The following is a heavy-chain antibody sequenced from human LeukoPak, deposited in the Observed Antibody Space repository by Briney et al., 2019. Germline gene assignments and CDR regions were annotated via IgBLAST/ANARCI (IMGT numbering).Heavy chain of an antibody. V-gene: IGHV3-33*01. CDR2: IWHDGTKR. CDR1: GFTFSDYG. J-gene: IGHJ4*02. D-gene: IGHD1-26*01. CDR3: AREGSWGATCPGY. Sequence: PGGSLRLSCTASGFTFSDYGMHWVRQSPGKGLEWVGVIWHDGTKRYYADSAQGRFSISRDNSQNTVYLELNSLRADDTAVYYCAREGSWGATCPGYWGQGTLVTVSS.